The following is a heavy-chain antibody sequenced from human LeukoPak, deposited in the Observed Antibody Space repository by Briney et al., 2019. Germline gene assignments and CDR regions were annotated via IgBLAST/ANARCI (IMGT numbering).Heavy chain of an antibody. CDR1: GFTLSTYA. D-gene: IGHD3-10*01. Sequence: GGSLRLSCAASGFTLSTYAMSWVRQTPGKGLEWVAATSSSDAGTYHADSVKGRFIISRDNSKNTLFLQMNSLRAEDTAVYYCAKDFAQEGTHSVDYWGQGTVVTVSS. J-gene: IGHJ4*02. V-gene: IGHV3-23*01. CDR3: AKDFAQEGTHSVDY. CDR2: TSSSDAGT.